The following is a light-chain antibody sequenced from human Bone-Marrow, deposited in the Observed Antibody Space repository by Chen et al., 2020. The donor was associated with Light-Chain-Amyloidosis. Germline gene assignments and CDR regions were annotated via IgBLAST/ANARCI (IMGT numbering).Light chain of an antibody. CDR2: SHN. J-gene: IGLJ3*02. CDR1: SSNIGSNT. CDR3: AAWDDSLNGV. Sequence: QSVLTQPPSASGTPGQRVTIPCSGSSSNIGSNTVNWFQQLPGAAPKLLIYSHNQRPSGVPDRFSGSKSGTSASLAISGLQSEDEADYYCAAWDDSLNGVFGGGTKVTVL. V-gene: IGLV1-44*01.